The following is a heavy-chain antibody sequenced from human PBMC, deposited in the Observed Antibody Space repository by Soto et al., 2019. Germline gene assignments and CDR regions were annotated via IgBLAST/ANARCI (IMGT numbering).Heavy chain of an antibody. J-gene: IGHJ4*02. Sequence: QVQLVQSGAEVKKPGASVKVSCKASGYTFTGYYMHWVRQAPGQGPEWMGLINPNSGGTTYAQKFQGRVTVTRDTSISTAYMELSSLRSDDTAVYYCARGGSISLDYWGQGTLVTVSS. CDR2: INPNSGGT. CDR3: ARGGSISLDY. CDR1: GYTFTGYY. D-gene: IGHD1-26*01. V-gene: IGHV1-2*02.